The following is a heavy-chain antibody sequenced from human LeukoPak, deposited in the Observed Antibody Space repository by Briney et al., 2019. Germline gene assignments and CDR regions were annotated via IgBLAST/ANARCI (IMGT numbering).Heavy chain of an antibody. Sequence: PGGSLRLSCAASGFTFSNYAMSWVRQAPGKGLEWVALISDDGSNESFADSVKGRFTISRDNSKNTLYLQMNSLRADDTAVYYCARDHQVSYFDYWGQGTLVTVSS. V-gene: IGHV3-30*04. D-gene: IGHD6-6*01. J-gene: IGHJ4*02. CDR1: GFTFSNYA. CDR3: ARDHQVSYFDY. CDR2: ISDDGSNE.